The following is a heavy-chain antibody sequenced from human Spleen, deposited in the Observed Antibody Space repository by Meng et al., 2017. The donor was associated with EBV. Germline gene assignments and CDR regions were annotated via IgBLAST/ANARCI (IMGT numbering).Heavy chain of an antibody. D-gene: IGHD1-26*01. V-gene: IGHV6-1*01. Sequence: QVQLQQSGPGLVKPSQXLSLTCALSGDSVSSNSAAWNWIRQSPSRGLEWLGRTYYRSKWYNDYAVSVKSRISINSDTSKNQFSLQLNSVTPEDTAVYYCARDGGSYYRELISWGQGTLVTVSS. CDR3: ARDGGSYYRELIS. CDR1: GDSVSSNSAA. J-gene: IGHJ4*02. CDR2: TYYRSKWYN.